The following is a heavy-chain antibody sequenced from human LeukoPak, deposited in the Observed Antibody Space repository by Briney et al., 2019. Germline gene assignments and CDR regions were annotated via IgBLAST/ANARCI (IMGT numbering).Heavy chain of an antibody. CDR2: ISGSGGST. D-gene: IGHD3-9*01. V-gene: IGHV3-23*01. CDR3: AKAVNFDWLPNDY. Sequence: SGGSLRLSCAASGFTFSSYAMSWVRQAPGKGLEWVSAISGSGGSTYYADSVKGRFTIPRDNSKNTLYLQMNSLRAEDTAVYYCAKAVNFDWLPNDYWGQGTLVTVSS. J-gene: IGHJ4*02. CDR1: GFTFSSYA.